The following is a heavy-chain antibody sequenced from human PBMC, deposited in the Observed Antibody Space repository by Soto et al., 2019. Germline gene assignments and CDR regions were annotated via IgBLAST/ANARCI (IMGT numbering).Heavy chain of an antibody. CDR3: ARDKSGYIVVVPASVEGGYGMDV. CDR1: GGSISSGGYY. V-gene: IGHV4-31*03. CDR2: IYYSGST. J-gene: IGHJ6*02. D-gene: IGHD2-2*01. Sequence: SETLSLTCTVSGGSISSGGYYWSWTRQHPGKGLEWIGYIYYSGSTYYNPSLKSRVTISVDTSKNQFSLKLSSVTAADTAVYYCARDKSGYIVVVPASVEGGYGMDVWGQGTMVTV.